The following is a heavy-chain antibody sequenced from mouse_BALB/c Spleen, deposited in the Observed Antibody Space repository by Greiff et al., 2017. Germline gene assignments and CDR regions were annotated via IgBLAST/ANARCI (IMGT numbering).Heavy chain of an antibody. V-gene: IGHV7-3*02. CDR2: IRNKANGYTT. Sequence: EVQVVESGGGLVQPGGSLRLSCATSGFTFTAYYMSWVRQPPGKALEWLGFIRNKANGYTTEYSASVKGRFTISRDNSQSILYLQMNTLRAEDSATYYCARDRTYYYGMDYWGQGTSVTVSS. CDR1: GFTFTAYY. J-gene: IGHJ4*01. CDR3: ARDRTYYYGMDY.